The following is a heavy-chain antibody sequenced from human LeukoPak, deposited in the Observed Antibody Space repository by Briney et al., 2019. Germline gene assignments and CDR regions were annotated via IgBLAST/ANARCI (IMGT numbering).Heavy chain of an antibody. CDR3: ARRWYCSSTSCYFPFDY. V-gene: IGHV4-34*01. Sequence: SETLSLTCAVYGGSFSDYYWSWIRQPPGKGLEWIGEINHSGSTNYNPSLKSRVTISVDKSKNQFSLKLSSVTAADTAVYYCARRWYCSSTSCYFPFDYWGQGTLVTVSS. CDR1: GGSFSDYY. CDR2: INHSGST. J-gene: IGHJ4*02. D-gene: IGHD2-2*01.